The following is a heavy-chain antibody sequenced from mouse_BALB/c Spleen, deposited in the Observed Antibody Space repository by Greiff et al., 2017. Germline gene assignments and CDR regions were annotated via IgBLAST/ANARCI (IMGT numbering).Heavy chain of an antibody. V-gene: IGHV1-7*01. J-gene: IGHJ2*01. CDR3: ARGPFDY. Sequence: QVHVKQSGAELAKPGASVKMSCKASGYTFTSYWMHWVKQRPGQGLEWIGYINPSTGYTEYNQKFKDKATLTADKSSSTAYMQLSSLTSEDSAVYYCARGPFDYWGQGTTLTVSS. CDR1: GYTFTSYW. CDR2: INPSTGYT.